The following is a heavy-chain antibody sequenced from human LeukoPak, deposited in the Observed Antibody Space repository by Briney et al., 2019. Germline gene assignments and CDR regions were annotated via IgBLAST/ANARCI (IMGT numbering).Heavy chain of an antibody. J-gene: IGHJ4*02. CDR2: ISSSSYI. Sequence: GGSLRLSCAASGFTFSDYWIHWVRQAPGKGLEWVSSISSSSYIYYADSVKGRFTISRDNAKNSLYLQMNSLRAEDTAVYYCVSFYETYWGRGTLVTVSS. CDR3: VSFYETY. CDR1: GFTFSDYW. D-gene: IGHD2/OR15-2a*01. V-gene: IGHV3-69-1*01.